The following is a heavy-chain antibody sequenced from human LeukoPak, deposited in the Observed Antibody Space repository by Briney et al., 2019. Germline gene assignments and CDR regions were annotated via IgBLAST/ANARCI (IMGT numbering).Heavy chain of an antibody. D-gene: IGHD5-18*01. CDR3: ARHDSFIPY. V-gene: IGHV3-23*01. Sequence: GGSLTLYCAASGFTFCDYAVSWVRPAAGKGLEWVSGISDTGRRTYYTDPVKRRLTNSRDDSKKTVYLQMNTLTAEDTAIYFCARHDSFIPYWGQGP. CDR1: GFTFCDYA. CDR2: ISDTGRRT. J-gene: IGHJ4*02.